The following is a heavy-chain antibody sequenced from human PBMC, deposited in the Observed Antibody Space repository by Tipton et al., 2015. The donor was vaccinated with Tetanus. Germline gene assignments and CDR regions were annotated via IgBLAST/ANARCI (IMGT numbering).Heavy chain of an antibody. CDR3: ARDSRVLGPWFY. J-gene: IGHJ4*02. V-gene: IGHV4-59*12. CDR2: IYYSGST. D-gene: IGHD3-16*01. CDR1: GGSISSYY. Sequence: GLVKPSETLSLTCTVFGGSISSYYWSWIRQPPGKGLEWIGYIYYSGSTNYNPSLKSRVTISVDTSKNQFSLKLSSVTAADTAVYYCARDSRVLGPWFYWGQGTLVTVSS.